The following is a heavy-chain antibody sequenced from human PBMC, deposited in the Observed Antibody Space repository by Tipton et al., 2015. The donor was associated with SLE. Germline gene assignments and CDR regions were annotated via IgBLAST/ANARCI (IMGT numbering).Heavy chain of an antibody. V-gene: IGHV4-61*02. J-gene: IGHJ4*02. CDR3: ARVQGIWGSYRYVFDY. Sequence: LRLSCTVSGGSISSSSYYWGWIRQPAGKGLEWIGRIYTSGSTNYNPSLKSRATMSVDTSKNQFSLKLSSVTAADTAVYYCARVQGIWGSYRYVFDYWGQGTLVTVSS. D-gene: IGHD3-16*02. CDR2: IYTSGST. CDR1: GGSISSSSYY.